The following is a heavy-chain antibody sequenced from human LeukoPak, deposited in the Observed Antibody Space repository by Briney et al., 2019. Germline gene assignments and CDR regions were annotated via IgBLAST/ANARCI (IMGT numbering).Heavy chain of an antibody. CDR2: MSYDGSDK. V-gene: IGHV3-30*03. CDR3: ARDPRRPYYFDY. Sequence: QAGGSLRLSCAASGFTFSSYGMHWVRQAPGKGLEWVAVMSYDGSDKYYADSVRGRFTISRDNSKNTLYLQMNSLRAEDTAVYYCARDPRRPYYFDYWGQGTLVTVSS. J-gene: IGHJ4*02. CDR1: GFTFSSYG.